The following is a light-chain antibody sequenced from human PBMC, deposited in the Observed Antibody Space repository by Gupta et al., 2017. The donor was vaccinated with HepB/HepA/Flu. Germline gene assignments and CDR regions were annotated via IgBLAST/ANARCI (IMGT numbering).Light chain of an antibody. Sequence: DIVMTQSPDSLAVSLGERATINCKSSQTVLYNSNNKNYLAWYQQKPGQPPNLLIYWASTRKSRVPDRLTGSGSGTDFTLTMTSLQAEDVAVYYCQRYPGSPQTFGPWTKLELK. CDR2: WAS. J-gene: IGKJ2*01. CDR1: QTVLYNSNNKNY. V-gene: IGKV4-1*01. CDR3: QRYPGSPQT.